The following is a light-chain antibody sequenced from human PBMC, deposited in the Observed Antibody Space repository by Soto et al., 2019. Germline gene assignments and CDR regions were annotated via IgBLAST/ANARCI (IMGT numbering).Light chain of an antibody. Sequence: EIVLTQSPATLSLSPGERATLSCRASQSVSKHLAWYQQKPGQAPRLLIYDASNRATGIPARFSGSGSGTDFTLTISSLEPEDFAVYYCQQRSNWLMYTFGQGTKLEIK. V-gene: IGKV3-11*01. J-gene: IGKJ2*01. CDR3: QQRSNWLMYT. CDR1: QSVSKH. CDR2: DAS.